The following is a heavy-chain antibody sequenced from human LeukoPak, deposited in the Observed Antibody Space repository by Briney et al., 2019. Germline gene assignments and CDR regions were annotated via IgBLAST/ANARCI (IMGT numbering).Heavy chain of an antibody. J-gene: IGHJ4*02. CDR2: ISWNRGSI. V-gene: IGHV3-9*01. D-gene: IGHD3-10*01. CDR1: GFTFHDFA. Sequence: GGSLRLSCAASGFTFHDFAIHWVRQAPGKGLEGVSGISWNRGSISYADSVKGRFTISRDNAKYSLFLQMTSLRAEDTALYYCAKELYSTTYGFPFDYWGQGTLVTVSS. CDR3: AKELYSTTYGFPFDY.